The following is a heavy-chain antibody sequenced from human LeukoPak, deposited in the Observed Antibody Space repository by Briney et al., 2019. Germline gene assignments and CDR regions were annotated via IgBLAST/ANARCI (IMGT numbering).Heavy chain of an antibody. CDR1: GFHFTKYK. Sequence: PGGALRLSCAASGFHFTKYKMNWVRPGPGKGLGWVSSIHSSSGSIYYADSLKGRFTISRDNAKNSLYLQMNSLRAEDTAVYYCARDLAWDAFDIWGQGTMVTVSS. CDR3: ARDLAWDAFDI. J-gene: IGHJ3*02. V-gene: IGHV3-21*01. CDR2: IHSSSGSI.